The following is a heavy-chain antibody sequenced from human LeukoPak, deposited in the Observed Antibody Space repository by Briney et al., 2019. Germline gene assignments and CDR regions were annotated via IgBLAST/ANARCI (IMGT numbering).Heavy chain of an antibody. CDR3: ARGRDVADYSGGWFDY. J-gene: IGHJ4*02. Sequence: GASVKVSCKASGYTFTGYMHWVRQAPGQGLEWMGWINPNNGGTNYAQKFQGRVTMTRDTTISTAYMELSWLTSDDTAVYYCARGRDVADYSGGWFDYWGQGTLVTVSS. D-gene: IGHD6-19*01. CDR1: GYTFTGY. V-gene: IGHV1-2*02. CDR2: INPNNGGT.